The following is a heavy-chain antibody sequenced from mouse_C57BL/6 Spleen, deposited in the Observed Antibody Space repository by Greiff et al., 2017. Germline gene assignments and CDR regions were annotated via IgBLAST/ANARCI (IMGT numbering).Heavy chain of an antibody. Sequence: LQESGAELVRPGTSVKVSCKASGYAFTNYLIEWVKQRPGQGLEWIGVINPGSGGTNYNEKFKGKATLTADKSSSTAYMQLSSLTSEDSAVYFGASAIYYGSSYRYFDVWGTGTTVTVSS. D-gene: IGHD1-1*01. CDR1: GYAFTNYL. CDR2: INPGSGGT. CDR3: ASAIYYGSSYRYFDV. V-gene: IGHV1-54*01. J-gene: IGHJ1*03.